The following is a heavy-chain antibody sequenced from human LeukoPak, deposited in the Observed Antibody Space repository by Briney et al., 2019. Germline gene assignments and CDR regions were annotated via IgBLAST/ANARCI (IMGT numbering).Heavy chain of an antibody. D-gene: IGHD3-22*01. V-gene: IGHV4-39*07. CDR2: MHYSGST. CDR1: GGSISSTTHY. Sequence: PSETLSLTCTVSGGSISSTTHYWSWIRQPPGKGLEWIGSMHYSGSTYYNPSLKSRVTISVDTFMNRFSLKLSSVTAADTAVYYCARDRASYYYDTSGDNDYWGQGTLVTVSS. J-gene: IGHJ4*02. CDR3: ARDRASYYYDTSGDNDY.